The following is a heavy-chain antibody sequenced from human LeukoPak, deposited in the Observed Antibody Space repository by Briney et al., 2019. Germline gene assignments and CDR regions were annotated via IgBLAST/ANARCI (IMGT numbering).Heavy chain of an antibody. V-gene: IGHV3-23*01. D-gene: IGHD3-22*01. J-gene: IGHJ1*01. CDR1: GFTFSSYA. Sequence: GGSLRLSCAASGFTFSSYAMSWVCQAPGKGLEWVSAISGSGGSTYYADSVKGRFTISRDNSKNTLYLQMNSLRAEDTAVYYCAKDSSSSGYYTGYFQHWGQGTLVTVSS. CDR2: ISGSGGST. CDR3: AKDSSSSGYYTGYFQH.